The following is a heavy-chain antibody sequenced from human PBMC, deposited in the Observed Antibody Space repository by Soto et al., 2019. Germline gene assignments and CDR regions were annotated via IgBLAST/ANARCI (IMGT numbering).Heavy chain of an antibody. D-gene: IGHD1-26*01. Sequence: ASETLSLKSTLPAGSVSTTSYYRTWIRQPPGKGLEWIGYIHYSGSTNYNPCLQGRVTISVDTSKNHFSLELTSVTAADTAVDYCARAWENLYFDYWVQGAMFTGSS. CDR2: IHYSGST. CDR1: AGSVSTTSYY. V-gene: IGHV4-61*01. CDR3: ARAWENLYFDY. J-gene: IGHJ4*02.